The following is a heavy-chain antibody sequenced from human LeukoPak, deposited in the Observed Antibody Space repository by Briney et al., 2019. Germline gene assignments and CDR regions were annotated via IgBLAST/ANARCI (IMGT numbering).Heavy chain of an antibody. Sequence: GRSLRLSCAASGYTFSIYGMHWVRQAPSKGLEWVSFIRYDGSNKYYADSVKGRFTISRDNSKNTLYLQMNILRAEDTAVYYCAKDGYDSGDFDYWGQGTLVTVSS. V-gene: IGHV3-30*02. J-gene: IGHJ4*02. D-gene: IGHD3-22*01. CDR2: IRYDGSNK. CDR3: AKDGYDSGDFDY. CDR1: GYTFSIYG.